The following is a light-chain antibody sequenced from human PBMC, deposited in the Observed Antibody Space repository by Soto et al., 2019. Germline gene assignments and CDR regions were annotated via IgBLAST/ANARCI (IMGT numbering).Light chain of an antibody. Sequence: EIVMTQSPATLSVSPGERATLSCRASQSVSSNLAWYQQGPGQAPRLLIYGASTRATGIPARFSGSGSGTEFTLTISSLQSEDFAVYYCQQYNNWLAWTFGQGTKVEIK. CDR3: QQYNNWLAWT. CDR2: GAS. CDR1: QSVSSN. V-gene: IGKV3-15*01. J-gene: IGKJ1*01.